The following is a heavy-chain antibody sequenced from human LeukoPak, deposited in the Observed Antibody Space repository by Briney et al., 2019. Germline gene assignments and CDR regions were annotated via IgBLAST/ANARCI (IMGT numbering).Heavy chain of an antibody. Sequence: GESLKISCKGSGYSFTSYWIGWVRQMPGKGLEWMGIIYPGDSGARYSPSFQGQVTISADKSISTAYLQWNSLKASDTAMYYRATTVVIAATTSEDAFDIWGQGTMVTVSS. D-gene: IGHD2-15*01. CDR1: GYSFTSYW. V-gene: IGHV5-51*01. CDR2: IYPGDSGA. CDR3: ATTVVIAATTSEDAFDI. J-gene: IGHJ3*02.